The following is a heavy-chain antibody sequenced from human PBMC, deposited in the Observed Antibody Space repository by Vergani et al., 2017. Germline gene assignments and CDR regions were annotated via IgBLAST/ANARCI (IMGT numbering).Heavy chain of an antibody. CDR3: ARDRCGGDCYLPYYMDV. CDR2: ISSSSSYI. J-gene: IGHJ6*03. D-gene: IGHD2-21*01. V-gene: IGHV3-21*01. CDR1: GFTFSSYS. Sequence: VQLVESGGGLVKPGGSLRLSCAASGFTFSSYSMNWVRQAPGKGLEWVSSISSSSSYIYYADSVKGRFTISRDNAKNSLYLQMNSLRAEDTAVYYCARDRCGGDCYLPYYMDVWGKGTTVTV.